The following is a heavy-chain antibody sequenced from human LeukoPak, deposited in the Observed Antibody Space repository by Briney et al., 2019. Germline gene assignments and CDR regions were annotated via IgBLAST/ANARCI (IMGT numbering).Heavy chain of an antibody. CDR2: IYYSGST. CDR1: GGSISSSSYY. J-gene: IGHJ4*02. CDR3: ARAGPDTAMVTRNNLGGRYFDY. V-gene: IGHV4-39*07. Sequence: SETLSLTCIVSGGSISSSSYYWGWIRQPPGKGLEWIGSIYYSGSTYYNPSLKSRVTISVDTSKNQFSLKLSSVTAADTAVYYCARAGPDTAMVTRNNLGGRYFDYWGQGTLVTVSS. D-gene: IGHD5-18*01.